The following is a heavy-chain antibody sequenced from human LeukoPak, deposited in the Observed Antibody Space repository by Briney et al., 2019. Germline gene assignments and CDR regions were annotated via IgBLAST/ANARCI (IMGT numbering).Heavy chain of an antibody. CDR1: GFTFSSYS. CDR2: ISSSSSTI. CDR3: ARLRDIVVVPAAPLDY. D-gene: IGHD2-2*01. V-gene: IGHV3-48*01. J-gene: IGHJ4*02. Sequence: GGSLRLSCAASGFTFSSYSMNWVRQAPGKGLEWVSYISSSSSTIYYADSVKGRFTISRDNAKNSLYLQMNSLRAEDTAVYYCARLRDIVVVPAAPLDYWGQGTLVTVSS.